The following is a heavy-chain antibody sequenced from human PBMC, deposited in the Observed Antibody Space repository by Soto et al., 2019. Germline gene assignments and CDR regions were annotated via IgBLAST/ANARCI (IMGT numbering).Heavy chain of an antibody. D-gene: IGHD6-19*01. CDR2: IWYDGTNR. J-gene: IGHJ4*02. Sequence: GGSLRLSCVASGFTFSNHGMHWVRQAPGKGLEWVTVIWYDGTNRFYADSVKGRFTISRDISENTVYLQMDGLRSEDTAVYYCARESSSGRRDRIDYWGQGTLVTVSS. CDR3: ARESSSGRRDRIDY. V-gene: IGHV3-33*01. CDR1: GFTFSNHG.